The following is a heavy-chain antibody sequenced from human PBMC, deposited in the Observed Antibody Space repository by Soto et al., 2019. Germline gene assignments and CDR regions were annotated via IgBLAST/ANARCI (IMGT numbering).Heavy chain of an antibody. CDR3: ARTTAVPNTLRSRYFFDY. D-gene: IGHD4-17*01. CDR2: VYYSGTT. CDR1: GGSVSDKTYY. J-gene: IGHJ4*02. Sequence: QVQLQESGPGLLKPSETLSLTCSVSGGSVSDKTYYWSWIRQPPGKRLEWIGYVYYSGTTNYNPSLKSRVTISVVLSKNRFSLRLSSVTTADTALYYCARTTAVPNTLRSRYFFDYWGQGTLVTVSS. V-gene: IGHV4-61*01.